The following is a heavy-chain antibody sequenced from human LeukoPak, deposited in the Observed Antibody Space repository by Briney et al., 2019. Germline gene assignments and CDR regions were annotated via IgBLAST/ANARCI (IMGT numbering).Heavy chain of an antibody. CDR1: GFTFSSYA. V-gene: IGHV3-23*01. CDR3: AKDYMWELLFDY. Sequence: AGGSLRLSCAASGFTFSSYAMSWVRQAPGKGLEWVSAISGSGGSTYYADSVKGRFAISRDNSKNTLYLQMNSLRAEDTAVYYCAKDYMWELLFDYWGQGTLVTASS. D-gene: IGHD1-26*01. J-gene: IGHJ4*02. CDR2: ISGSGGST.